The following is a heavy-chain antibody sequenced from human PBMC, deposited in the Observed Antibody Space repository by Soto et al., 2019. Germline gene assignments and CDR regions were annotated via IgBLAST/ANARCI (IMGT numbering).Heavy chain of an antibody. J-gene: IGHJ4*02. CDR3: TTGIYYDILTGYHNVAY. D-gene: IGHD3-9*01. V-gene: IGHV3-15*01. CDR2: IKSKTDGGTA. CDR1: GFNLSHPW. Sequence: PRGSLRLSCAASGFNLSHPWMTWVRQAAGKGLEWVGRIKSKTDGGTADYAAPVKGRFTISRDDSKNTVYLQMNSLKTEATAVYYCTTGIYYDILTGYHNVAYWGQGTLVTVSS.